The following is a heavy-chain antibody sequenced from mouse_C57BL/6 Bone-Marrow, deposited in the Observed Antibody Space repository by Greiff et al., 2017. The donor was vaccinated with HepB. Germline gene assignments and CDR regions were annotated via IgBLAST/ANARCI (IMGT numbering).Heavy chain of an antibody. CDR3: ARNYYGSSPYWYFDV. D-gene: IGHD1-1*01. V-gene: IGHV1-69*01. J-gene: IGHJ1*03. CDR2: IDPSDSYT. CDR1: GYTFTSYW. Sequence: QVQLQQPGAELVMPGASVKLSCKASGYTFTSYWMHWVKQRPGQGLEWIGEIDPSDSYTNYNQKFKGKATLTADKSSSTAYMELRSLTSEDSAVYFCARNYYGSSPYWYFDVWGTGTTVTVSS.